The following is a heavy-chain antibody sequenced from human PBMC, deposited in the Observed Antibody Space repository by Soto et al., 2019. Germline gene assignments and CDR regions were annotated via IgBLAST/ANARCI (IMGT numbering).Heavy chain of an antibody. J-gene: IGHJ6*02. CDR3: AVGRVAATPYHYYSGMDV. CDR1: GFTVSSNY. CDR2: IYSGGST. Sequence: PGGSLRLSCAASGFTVSSNYMSWVRQAPGKGLEWVSVIYSGGSTYYADSVKGRFTISRDNSKNTLYLQMNNLRAEDTAIYYCAVGRVAATPYHYYSGMDVWGQGTTVTVSS. V-gene: IGHV3-53*01. D-gene: IGHD6-13*01.